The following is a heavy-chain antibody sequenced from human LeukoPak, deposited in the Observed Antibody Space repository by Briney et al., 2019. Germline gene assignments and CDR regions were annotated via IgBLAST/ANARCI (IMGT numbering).Heavy chain of an antibody. D-gene: IGHD1-26*01. CDR2: INPSGGST. Sequence: ASVKVSCKASGYTFTSYYMHWVRQAPGQGLEWMGIINPSGGSTSYAQKFQGRVTTTRDMSTSTVYMELSSLRSEDTAVYYCARVAGGGFDYWGQGTLVTVSS. CDR3: ARVAGGGFDY. CDR1: GYTFTSYY. J-gene: IGHJ4*02. V-gene: IGHV1-46*01.